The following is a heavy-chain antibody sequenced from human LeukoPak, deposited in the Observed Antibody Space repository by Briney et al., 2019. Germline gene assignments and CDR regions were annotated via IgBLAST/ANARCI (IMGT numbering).Heavy chain of an antibody. Sequence: GGSLRLSCAASGFTFSSYWMSWVRQAPGKGLEWVANIKQDGSEKYYVDSVKGRFTISRDNAKNSLYLQMNSLRAEDTAVYYCATDIVVVVAATTPNDYWGQGTLVTVPS. CDR1: GFTFSSYW. D-gene: IGHD2-15*01. J-gene: IGHJ4*02. CDR3: ATDIVVVVAATTPNDY. CDR2: IKQDGSEK. V-gene: IGHV3-7*01.